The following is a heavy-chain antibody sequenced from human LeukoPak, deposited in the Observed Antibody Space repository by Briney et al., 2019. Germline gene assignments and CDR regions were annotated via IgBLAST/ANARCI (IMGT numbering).Heavy chain of an antibody. CDR2: TYYRSKWYN. D-gene: IGHD6-13*01. CDR1: GDSISSNIAA. Sequence: SQTLSLTCAISGDSISSNIAAWNWIRHSPSRGLEWLGRTYYRSKWYNDYAVSVKGRIAINPDTSKNQFSLQLNSVTPEDTAVYYCARAKGRSPLFDYWGQGTLVTVSS. V-gene: IGHV6-1*01. J-gene: IGHJ4*02. CDR3: ARAKGRSPLFDY.